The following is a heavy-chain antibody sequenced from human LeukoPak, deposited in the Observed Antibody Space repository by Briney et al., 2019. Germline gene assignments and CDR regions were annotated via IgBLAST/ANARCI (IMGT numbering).Heavy chain of an antibody. CDR3: AGGPGFLIDC. Sequence: GGTLRLSCVASGLTFSSYCISWVRRAPGKGLEWIANINQNGNEKNYLDSMKGRLTISRDNANNLVFLQMNSLRIEDTAVYYCAGGPGFLIDCWGHGTLVTVSS. D-gene: IGHD3-3*01. J-gene: IGHJ4*01. V-gene: IGHV3-7*01. CDR1: GLTFSSYC. CDR2: INQNGNEK.